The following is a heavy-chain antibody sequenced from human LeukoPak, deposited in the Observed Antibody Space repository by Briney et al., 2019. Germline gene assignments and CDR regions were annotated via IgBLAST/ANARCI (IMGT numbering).Heavy chain of an antibody. CDR1: GFTFSSYA. V-gene: IGHV3-23*01. CDR3: AKLGYCSSTSCYMNWFDP. Sequence: GRSLRLSCAASGFTFSSYAMSWVRQAPGKGLEWVSAISGSGGSTYYADSVKGRFTISRDNSKNTLYLQMNSLRAEDTAVYYCAKLGYCSSTSCYMNWFDPWGQGTLVTVSS. D-gene: IGHD2-2*02. CDR2: ISGSGGST. J-gene: IGHJ5*02.